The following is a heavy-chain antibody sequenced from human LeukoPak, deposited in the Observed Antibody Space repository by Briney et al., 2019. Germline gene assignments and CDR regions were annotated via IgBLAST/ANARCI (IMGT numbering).Heavy chain of an antibody. CDR1: GGSISSYY. V-gene: IGHV4-59*01. D-gene: IGHD3-22*01. CDR2: IYYSGST. CDR3: ARSHNSGYCHGFRN. J-gene: IGHJ4*02. Sequence: KTSETLSLTCTVSGGSISSYYWSWIRQPPGKGLEWIGYIYYSGSTNYNPSLKSRVTISVDTSKNQFSLKLRSVTAADTAVYYCARSHNSGYCHGFRNWGQGTLVTVSS.